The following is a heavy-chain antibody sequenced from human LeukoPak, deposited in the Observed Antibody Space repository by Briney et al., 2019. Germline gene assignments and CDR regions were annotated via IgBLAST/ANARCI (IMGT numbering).Heavy chain of an antibody. Sequence: PSQTLSLTCTVSGDSINNYYWAWIRQSPGKGLEWIGYVSYSGTPDSNPSLKSRVTISLDTSRNQFSLQLSSVTAADTAVYYCARQKWDRLTYRYYGMDVWGQGTTVTVSS. D-gene: IGHD1-26*01. CDR2: VSYSGTP. J-gene: IGHJ6*02. CDR1: GDSINNYY. CDR3: ARQKWDRLTYRYYGMDV. V-gene: IGHV4-59*08.